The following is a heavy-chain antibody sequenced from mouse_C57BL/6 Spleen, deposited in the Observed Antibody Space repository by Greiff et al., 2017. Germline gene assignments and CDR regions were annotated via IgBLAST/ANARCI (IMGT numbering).Heavy chain of an antibody. CDR2: INPNSGGT. D-gene: IGHD1-1*01. Sequence: EVQLQQSGPELVKPGASVKISCKASGYTFTDYYMNWVQQSHGKSLEWIGVINPNSGGTSYNQKFKGKATLTVDKSSSTAYMELRSLTSEDSAVYYCARYYGSRFDDWGQGTTLTVSS. CDR3: ARYYGSRFDD. V-gene: IGHV1-26*01. CDR1: GYTFTDYY. J-gene: IGHJ2*01.